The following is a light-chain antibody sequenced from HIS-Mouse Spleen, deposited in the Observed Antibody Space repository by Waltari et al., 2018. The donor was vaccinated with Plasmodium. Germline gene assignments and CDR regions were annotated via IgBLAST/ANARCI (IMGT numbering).Light chain of an antibody. J-gene: IGKJ2*01. CDR3: QQLNSYPYT. V-gene: IGKV1-9*01. CDR1: QGISSY. Sequence: DIQLTQSPSFLSASVGDRVTITCRASQGISSYLAWYQQKPGEAPKPLIYAASTLQSGGPSRFSGRGSGTEIHPTIRSPQAEDFATYYRQQLNSYPYTFGQGTKLEIK. CDR2: AAS.